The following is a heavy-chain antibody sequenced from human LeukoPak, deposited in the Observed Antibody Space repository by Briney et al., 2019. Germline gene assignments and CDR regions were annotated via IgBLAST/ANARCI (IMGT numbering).Heavy chain of an antibody. CDR1: GYILTSYG. Sequence: ASVKVSCKASGYILTSYGISWVRQAPGQGLEWMGWISAYNGNTNYAQKLQGRVTMTTDTSTSTAYMELRSLRSDDTAAYYCAREGVVVVAATPNDYFDYWGQGTLVTVSS. CDR3: AREGVVVVAATPNDYFDY. V-gene: IGHV1-18*01. D-gene: IGHD2-15*01. CDR2: ISAYNGNT. J-gene: IGHJ4*02.